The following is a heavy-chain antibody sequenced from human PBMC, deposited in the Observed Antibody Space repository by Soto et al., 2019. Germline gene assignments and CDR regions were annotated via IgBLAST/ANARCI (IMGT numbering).Heavy chain of an antibody. D-gene: IGHD2-15*01. CDR1: GYTFTSYY. V-gene: IGHV1-46*01. CDR2: INPSGGST. Sequence: WASVKVSCKASGYTFTSYYMHWVRQAPGQGLEWVGIINPSGGSTSYAQKFQGRVTMTRDTSTSTVYMELSSLRSEDTAVYYCARDSEDIVVVVAATHYYYYYGMDVWGQGTTVTVSS. CDR3: ARDSEDIVVVVAATHYYYYYGMDV. J-gene: IGHJ6*02.